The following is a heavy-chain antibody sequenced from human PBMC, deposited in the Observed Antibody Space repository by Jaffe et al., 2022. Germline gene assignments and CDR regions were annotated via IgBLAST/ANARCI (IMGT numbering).Heavy chain of an antibody. CDR2: IYYSGST. Sequence: QLQLQESGPGLVKPSETLSLTCTVSGGSISSSSYYWGWIRQPPGKGLEWIGSIYYSGSTYYNPSLKSRVTISVDTSKNQFSLKLSSVTAADTAVYYCARQYCSSTSCSHDAFDIWGQGTMVTVSS. CDR1: GGSISSSSYY. CDR3: ARQYCSSTSCSHDAFDI. D-gene: IGHD2-2*01. V-gene: IGHV4-39*01. J-gene: IGHJ3*02.